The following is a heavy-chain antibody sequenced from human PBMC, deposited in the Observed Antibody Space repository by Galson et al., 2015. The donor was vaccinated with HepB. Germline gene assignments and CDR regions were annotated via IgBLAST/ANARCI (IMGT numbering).Heavy chain of an antibody. CDR3: AREPSGYDYYGMDV. D-gene: IGHD1-26*01. V-gene: IGHV3-30-3*01. CDR2: ISYDGSNK. J-gene: IGHJ6*02. Sequence: SLRLSCAASGFTFSSYAMHWVRQAPGKGLEWVAVISYDGSNKYYADSVKGRFTISRDNSKNTLYLQMNSLRAEDTAVYYCAREPSGYDYYGMDVWGQGTTVTVSS. CDR1: GFTFSSYA.